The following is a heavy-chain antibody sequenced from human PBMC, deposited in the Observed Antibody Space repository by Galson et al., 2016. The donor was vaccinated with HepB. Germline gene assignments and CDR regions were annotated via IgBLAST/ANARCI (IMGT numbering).Heavy chain of an antibody. CDR3: AGGWGMYCSSTSCSGWFDI. CDR1: GGSISDGGYY. CDR2: IYHSGST. V-gene: IGHV4-31*03. Sequence: TLSLTCTVSGGSISDGGYYWSWIRQHPGKGLEWIGYIYHSGSTYYNPSLKSRLTISVDTSENQFSLKLSSVTGADTAVYYCAGGWGMYCSSTSCSGWFDIWGQGALVTVSS. D-gene: IGHD2-2*01. J-gene: IGHJ5*02.